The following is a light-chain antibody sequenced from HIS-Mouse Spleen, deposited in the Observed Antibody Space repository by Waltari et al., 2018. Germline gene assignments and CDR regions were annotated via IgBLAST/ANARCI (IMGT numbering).Light chain of an antibody. CDR3: SSYTSSSTLVV. Sequence: QSALTQPASVSGSPGQSITISCTGTSSDVGGYNAVSCYQQHPGKAPKLMTSDVSNRPSGVSNLFSGSKSGNTASLTISGLQAEDEADYYCSSYTSSSTLVVFGGGTKLTVL. CDR2: DVS. V-gene: IGLV2-14*03. J-gene: IGLJ2*01. CDR1: SSDVGGYNA.